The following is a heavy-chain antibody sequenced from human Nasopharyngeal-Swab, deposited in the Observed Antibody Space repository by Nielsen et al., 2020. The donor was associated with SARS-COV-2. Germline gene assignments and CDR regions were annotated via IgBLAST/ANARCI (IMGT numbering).Heavy chain of an antibody. V-gene: IGHV3-7*03. J-gene: IGHJ6*03. CDR2: IKQDGSEK. CDR1: GFSFSTYW. D-gene: IGHD3-16*02. CDR3: ARQGVFVPAYFHQYHMDV. Sequence: GGSLRLSCAASGFSFSTYWMTWVRQAPGKGLEWVANIKQDGSEKYYVDSAKGRFTVSRDNPKNLLYLQVNSLRAEDTAVYYCARQGVFVPAYFHQYHMDVWGKGTTVTVSS.